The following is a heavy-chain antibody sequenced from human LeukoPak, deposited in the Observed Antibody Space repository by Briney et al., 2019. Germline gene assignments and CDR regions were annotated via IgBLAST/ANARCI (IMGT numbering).Heavy chain of an antibody. J-gene: IGHJ4*02. CDR1: GFTVSSNY. CDR3: AKDFSYSGSYVTVFDY. Sequence: GGSLRLSCAASGFTVSSNYMSWVRQAPGKGLEWVSVIHSSGSTYYADPVKGRFTISRDNSKNTLYLQMNSLRAEDTAVYYCAKDFSYSGSYVTVFDYWGQGTLVTVSS. D-gene: IGHD1-26*01. CDR2: IHSSGST. V-gene: IGHV3-53*01.